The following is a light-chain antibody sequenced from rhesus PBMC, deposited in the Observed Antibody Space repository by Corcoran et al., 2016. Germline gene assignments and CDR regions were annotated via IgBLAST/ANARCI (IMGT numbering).Light chain of an antibody. V-gene: IGKV1-22*01. CDR2: KAS. J-gene: IGKJ4*01. CDR1: QSISSW. Sequence: DIQMTQSPSSLSASVGDTVTITCRASQSISSWLAWYQQKPGKAPKLLIYKASTVQSGVPPRFSGSGSGTYFTLTISSLQSEDFATYYCQHYSRSPLTFGGGTKVEIK. CDR3: QHYSRSPLT.